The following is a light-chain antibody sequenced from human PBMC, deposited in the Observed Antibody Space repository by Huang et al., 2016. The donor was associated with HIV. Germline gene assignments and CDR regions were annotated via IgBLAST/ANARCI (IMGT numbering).Light chain of an antibody. J-gene: IGKJ2*01. V-gene: IGKV1-5*03. Sequence: IQMTQSPSTLSASVGDRVTITCRASQTISTWLAWYQQKPGKAPNLLIYKASSLETGVPSRFSGSGSGTEFTLTISSLQPDDFATYYCQQYNTYPRTTFGQGTKLEIK. CDR2: KAS. CDR3: QQYNTYPRTT. CDR1: QTISTW.